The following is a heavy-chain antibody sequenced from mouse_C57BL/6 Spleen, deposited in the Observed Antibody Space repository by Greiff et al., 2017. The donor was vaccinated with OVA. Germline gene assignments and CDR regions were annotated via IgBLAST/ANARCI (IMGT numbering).Heavy chain of an antibody. J-gene: IGHJ2*01. D-gene: IGHD1-1*01. V-gene: IGHV7-3*01. Sequence: EVKVVESGGGLVQPGGSLSLSCAASGFTFTGYYMSWVRQPPGQALEWLGFIRNRANGYTTEYSASVKGRFTISSDNSQSILYLQMNAVRSEVSATDYRASYGGLLLDYWGQGTTLTVSA. CDR1: GFTFTGYY. CDR3: ASYGGLLLDY. CDR2: IRNRANGYTT.